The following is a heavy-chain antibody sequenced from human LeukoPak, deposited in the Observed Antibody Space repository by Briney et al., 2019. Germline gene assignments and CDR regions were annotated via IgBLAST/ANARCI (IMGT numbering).Heavy chain of an antibody. CDR3: ARAFTSLEWLAHQDYYFDY. V-gene: IGHV1-2*02. Sequence: GASVNVSCKASVYTFTGYYMHWVRQAPGQGLEWMGWINPNSGGTNYAQKFQGRVTMTRDTSISTAYMELSRLRSDDTAVYYCARAFTSLEWLAHQDYYFDYWGQGTLVTVSS. CDR2: INPNSGGT. J-gene: IGHJ4*02. CDR1: VYTFTGYY. D-gene: IGHD6-19*01.